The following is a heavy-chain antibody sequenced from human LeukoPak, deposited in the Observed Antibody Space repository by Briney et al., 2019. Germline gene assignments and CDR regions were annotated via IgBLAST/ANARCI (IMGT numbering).Heavy chain of an antibody. D-gene: IGHD5-24*01. J-gene: IGHJ4*02. V-gene: IGHV5-51*01. CDR2: IYTGDSNT. CDR1: GYSFTTYW. CDR3: ARQVDGSLDY. Sequence: GESLQIPSKGSGYSFTTYWIGWVRPLPGKGLEGMGIIYTGDSNTRYSPSFQGQVTISADKSISTAYLQWSSLKASETAMYYCARQVDGSLDYWGQGTLITVSS.